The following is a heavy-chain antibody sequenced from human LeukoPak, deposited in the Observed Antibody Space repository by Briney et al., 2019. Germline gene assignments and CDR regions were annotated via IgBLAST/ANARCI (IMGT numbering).Heavy chain of an antibody. J-gene: IGHJ4*02. D-gene: IGHD1-26*01. CDR3: AKHRSGNYAFDY. V-gene: IGHV3-23*01. CDR2: ITRGGGST. CDR1: GFTSSTCG. Sequence: GGSLRLSCAAPGFTSSTCGMSWVRQAPGKGLEWVSVITRGGGSTYNADSVKGRFTISRDNSRNTLYLQMNSLRAEDTAVYYCAKHRSGNYAFDYWGQGTLVTVSS.